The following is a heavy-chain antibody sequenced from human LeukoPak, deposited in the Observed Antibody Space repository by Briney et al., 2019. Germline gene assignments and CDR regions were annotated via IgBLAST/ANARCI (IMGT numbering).Heavy chain of an antibody. V-gene: IGHV3-11*01. J-gene: IGHJ3*02. CDR3: AREGSSAFDI. CDR1: GFRFSDFG. CDR2: ISSSGSTI. Sequence: PGRSLRLSCAASGFRFSDFGIHWVRQAPGKGLEWVSYISSSGSTIYYADSVKGRFTITRDNAKNSLYLQMNRLRAEDTAVYYCAREGSSAFDIWGQGTMVTVSS. D-gene: IGHD2-2*01.